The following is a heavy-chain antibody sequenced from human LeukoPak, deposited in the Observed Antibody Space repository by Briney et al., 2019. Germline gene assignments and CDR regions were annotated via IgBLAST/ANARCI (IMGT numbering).Heavy chain of an antibody. Sequence: PGGSLRLSCAASGFTFSSYWMSWVRQAPGKGLEWVANIKQDGSEKYYVDSVKGRFTISRDNAKNSLYLQMNSLRAEDTAVYYCARTYDSSGYAFDIWGQGTMVTVSS. D-gene: IGHD3-22*01. V-gene: IGHV3-7*01. CDR1: GFTFSSYW. J-gene: IGHJ3*02. CDR2: IKQDGSEK. CDR3: ARTYDSSGYAFDI.